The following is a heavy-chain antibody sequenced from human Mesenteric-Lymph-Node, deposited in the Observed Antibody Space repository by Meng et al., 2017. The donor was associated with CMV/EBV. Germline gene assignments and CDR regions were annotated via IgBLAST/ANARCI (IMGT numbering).Heavy chain of an antibody. V-gene: IGHV3-21*01. CDR3: AGVGLGCNDNTCYSY. D-gene: IGHD2-15*01. J-gene: IGHJ4*02. CDR2: ISSSSSYI. Sequence: GGSLRLSCAASGFTFSSYAMHWVRLAPGKGLEWVSSISSSSSYIYYADSLKGRFTISRDNAKNSLYLQMNRLRAEDTAVYYCAGVGLGCNDNTCYSYWGQGTLVTVPS. CDR1: GFTFSSYA.